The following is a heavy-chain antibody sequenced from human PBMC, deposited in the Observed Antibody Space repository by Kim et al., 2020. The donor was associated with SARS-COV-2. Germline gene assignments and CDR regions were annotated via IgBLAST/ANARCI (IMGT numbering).Heavy chain of an antibody. Sequence: SVKGRITISRDNSKNTLYVQLSSLTAEDTAIYYCAKTYYYFASGSYYADYWGQGTLVTVSS. D-gene: IGHD3-10*01. CDR3: AKTYYYFASGSYYADY. J-gene: IGHJ4*02. V-gene: IGHV3-23*01.